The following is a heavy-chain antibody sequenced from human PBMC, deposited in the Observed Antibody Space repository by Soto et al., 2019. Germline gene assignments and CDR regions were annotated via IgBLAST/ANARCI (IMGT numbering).Heavy chain of an antibody. D-gene: IGHD2-2*02. Sequence: SETLSLTCAVYGGSFSGYYWSWIRQPPGKGLEWIGEINHSGSTNYNPSLKSRVTISVDTSKNQFSLKLSSVTAADTAVYYLARGPNTVVVPAAILDSGRYGMDVWGQGTTVTVSS. CDR3: ARGPNTVVVPAAILDSGRYGMDV. V-gene: IGHV4-34*01. J-gene: IGHJ6*02. CDR1: GGSFSGYY. CDR2: INHSGST.